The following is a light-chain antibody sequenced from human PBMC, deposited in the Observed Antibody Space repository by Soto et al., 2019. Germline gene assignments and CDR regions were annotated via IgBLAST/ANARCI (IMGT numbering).Light chain of an antibody. J-gene: IGLJ1*01. CDR1: SSDVGGYNF. CDR3: SSYTSSTPGV. V-gene: IGLV2-14*01. CDR2: EVS. Sequence: QSALTQPASVSGSPGQSITISCTGTSSDVGGYNFVSWYQQHPGKAPKLMIFEVSNRPSGVSNRFSGSKSGNTASLTISGLQAGDEAVYYCSSYTSSTPGVFGTGTKLTGL.